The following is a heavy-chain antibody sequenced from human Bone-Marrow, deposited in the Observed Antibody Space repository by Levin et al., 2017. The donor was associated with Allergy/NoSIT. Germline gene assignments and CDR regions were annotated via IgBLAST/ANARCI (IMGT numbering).Heavy chain of an antibody. V-gene: IGHV3-7*03. Sequence: GESLKISCAASGFTFSNYWMTWVRQAPGKGLEWVANIRQDGSEKYYVESVKGRFTISRDNAKNSLYLQMNRLRGDDTAVYYCARATNWNPNHDYDYMDVWGKGTTLTVSS. J-gene: IGHJ6*03. CDR1: GFTFSNYW. CDR2: IRQDGSEK. D-gene: IGHD1-1*01. CDR3: ARATNWNPNHDYDYMDV.